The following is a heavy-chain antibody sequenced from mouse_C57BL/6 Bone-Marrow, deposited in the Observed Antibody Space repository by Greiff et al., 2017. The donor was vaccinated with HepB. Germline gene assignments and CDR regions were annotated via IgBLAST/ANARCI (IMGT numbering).Heavy chain of an antibody. CDR1: GYSITSGYY. V-gene: IGHV3-6*01. Sequence: EVQLVESGPGLVKPSQSLSLTCSVTGYSITSGYYWNWIRQFPGNKLEWMGYISYDGSNNYNPSLKNRISITRDTSKNQFFLKLNSVTTEDTATYDCARELYDYDGAWFAYWGQGTLVTVSA. CDR3: ARELYDYDGAWFAY. J-gene: IGHJ3*01. D-gene: IGHD2-4*01. CDR2: ISYDGSN.